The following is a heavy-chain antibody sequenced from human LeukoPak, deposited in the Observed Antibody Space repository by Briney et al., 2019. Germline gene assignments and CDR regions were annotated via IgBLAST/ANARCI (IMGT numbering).Heavy chain of an antibody. CDR3: ARAVTPDAFDI. D-gene: IGHD4-23*01. J-gene: IGHJ3*02. CDR1: GFPVSSNY. CDR2: IYSGGST. V-gene: IGHV3-53*01. Sequence: GGSLRLSCAASGFPVSSNYMSWVRQAPGKGLERVSLIYSGGSTYYADSVKGRFTISRDNSKNTLYLQMNSLRAEDTAVYYCARAVTPDAFDIWGQGTMVTVSS.